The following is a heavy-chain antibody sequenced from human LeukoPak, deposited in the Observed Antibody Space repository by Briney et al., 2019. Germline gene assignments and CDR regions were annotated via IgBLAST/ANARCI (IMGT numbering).Heavy chain of an antibody. D-gene: IGHD3-22*01. CDR1: GFSFSVYW. J-gene: IGHJ5*02. Sequence: PGGSLRLSCAASGFSFSVYWMHWVRQAPGKGPVWVSRIKTDGSITDYADSVKGRFTISRDNAKNTLYLQMNSLRAEDTAVYYCASTYYYDSSGYYGYNWFDPWGQGTLVTVSS. CDR2: IKTDGSIT. CDR3: ASTYYYDSSGYYGYNWFDP. V-gene: IGHV3-74*01.